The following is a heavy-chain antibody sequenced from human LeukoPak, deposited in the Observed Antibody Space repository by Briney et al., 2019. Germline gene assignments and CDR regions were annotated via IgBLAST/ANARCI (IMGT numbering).Heavy chain of an antibody. D-gene: IGHD6-19*01. CDR1: GYTFTSYF. V-gene: IGHV1-46*01. Sequence: ASVKVSCKASGYTFTSYFMHWVRQAPGQGLDWMGIINPSGGSTSYAQKFQGRVTMTRDTSTSTVYMELSSLRSEDTAVYYCARDQRNVVAGRDYYYGMDVWGQGTTVTVSS. CDR3: ARDQRNVVAGRDYYYGMDV. J-gene: IGHJ6*02. CDR2: INPSGGST.